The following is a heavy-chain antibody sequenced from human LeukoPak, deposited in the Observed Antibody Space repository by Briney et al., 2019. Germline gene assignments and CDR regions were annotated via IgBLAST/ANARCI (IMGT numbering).Heavy chain of an antibody. D-gene: IGHD3-22*01. CDR3: ARDGPEGDYYDSSGADY. Sequence: PGGSLSLSCAASGFTFSSYWMSWVRQAPGKGLEGVANIKQDGSEKYYVDSVKGRFTISRDNAKNSLYLQMNSLRAEDTAVYYCARDGPEGDYYDSSGADYWGQGTLVTVSS. CDR2: IKQDGSEK. V-gene: IGHV3-7*01. J-gene: IGHJ4*02. CDR1: GFTFSSYW.